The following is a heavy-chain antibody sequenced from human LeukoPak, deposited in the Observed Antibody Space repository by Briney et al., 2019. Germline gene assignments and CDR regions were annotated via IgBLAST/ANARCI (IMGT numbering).Heavy chain of an antibody. J-gene: IGHJ3*02. D-gene: IGHD5-24*01. Sequence: GGSLRLSCAASGYSFDDYAMHWVRQAPGQGLEWVSLISADGYATYYADTVKGRFTISRDNSKNSLYLEMTSLRTEDTALYYCAKDEIPGYTWGAFDIWGQGTMVTVSS. CDR2: ISADGYAT. V-gene: IGHV3-43*02. CDR1: GYSFDDYA. CDR3: AKDEIPGYTWGAFDI.